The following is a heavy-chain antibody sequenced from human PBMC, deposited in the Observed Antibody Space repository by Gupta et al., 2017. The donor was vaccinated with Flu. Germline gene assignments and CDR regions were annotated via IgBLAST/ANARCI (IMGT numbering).Heavy chain of an antibody. D-gene: IGHD3-10*01. CDR3: AREHITMVRGVIDY. Sequence: EVQLVESGGGLVQPGGSLRLSCAASGFTVSSNYMSWVRQAPGKGLEWVSVIYSGGSTHYADSVKGRFTISRDNSKNTLYLQMNSLRAEDTAVYYCAREHITMVRGVIDYWGQGTLVTVSS. CDR1: GFTVSSNY. J-gene: IGHJ4*02. V-gene: IGHV3-66*02. CDR2: IYSGGST.